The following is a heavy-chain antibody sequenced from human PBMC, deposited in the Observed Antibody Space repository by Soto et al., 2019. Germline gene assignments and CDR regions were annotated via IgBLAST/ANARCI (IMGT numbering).Heavy chain of an antibody. V-gene: IGHV1-2*04. CDR3: ASSTGLYPQLDY. D-gene: IGHD2-2*01. Sequence: ASVKVSCKASGYTFTGYYMHWVRQAPGQGLEWMGWINPNSGGTNYAQKFQGWVTMTRDTSISTAYMELSRLRSDDTAVYYCASSTGLYPQLDYWGQGTLVTVSS. CDR2: INPNSGGT. CDR1: GYTFTGYY. J-gene: IGHJ4*02.